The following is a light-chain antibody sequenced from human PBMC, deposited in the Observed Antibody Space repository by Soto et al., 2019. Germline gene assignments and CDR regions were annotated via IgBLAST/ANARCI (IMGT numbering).Light chain of an antibody. J-gene: IGLJ2*01. CDR2: EDN. V-gene: IGLV6-57*04. CDR3: QSYHSGNVV. CDR1: SGSIASNY. Sequence: NFMLTQPHSVSESPGKTVIISCTRSSGSIASNYVQWYQQRPGSAPTPVIYEDNERPSGVPDRFSGSIDSSSNSASLTISGLKTDDEADYYCQSYHSGNVVFGGGTQLTGL.